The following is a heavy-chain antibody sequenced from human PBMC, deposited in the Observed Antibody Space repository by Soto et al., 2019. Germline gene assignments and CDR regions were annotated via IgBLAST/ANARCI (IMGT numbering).Heavy chain of an antibody. CDR2: ISSGSTYI. J-gene: IGHJ4*02. V-gene: IGHV3-21*01. CDR1: GFTFSNYN. CDR3: AKEYSGSSWDVDY. Sequence: EVQLVESGGGLVKPGESLRLSCAASGFTFSNYNMNWVRQAPGKGLEWASSISSGSTYIYYADSVKGRFTISRDNAKNSLYLQMNSLRAEDTAVYYCAKEYSGSSWDVDYWGQGTLVTVSS. D-gene: IGHD6-6*01.